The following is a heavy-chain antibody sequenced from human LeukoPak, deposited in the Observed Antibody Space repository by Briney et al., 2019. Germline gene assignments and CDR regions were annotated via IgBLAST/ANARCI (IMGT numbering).Heavy chain of an antibody. CDR1: GFTFSSYW. CDR2: IKQDGSEK. V-gene: IGHV3-7*03. Sequence: PGGSLRLSCAASGFTFSSYWMSWVRQAPGKGLEWVANIKQDGSEKYYVDSVKGRFTISRDNSKNTLYLQMNSLRAEDTAVYYCAKTSIAAANNYYYYMDVWGKGTTVTIS. J-gene: IGHJ6*03. CDR3: AKTSIAAANNYYYYMDV. D-gene: IGHD6-13*01.